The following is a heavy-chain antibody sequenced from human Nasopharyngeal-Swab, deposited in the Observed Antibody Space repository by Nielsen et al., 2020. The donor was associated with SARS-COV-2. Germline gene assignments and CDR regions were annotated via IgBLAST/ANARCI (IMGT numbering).Heavy chain of an antibody. CDR2: ISYDGSTK. V-gene: IGHV3-30-3*01. CDR3: ARGIIAAAED. Sequence: GGSLRLSCAASGFTFRDWWMHWVRQAPGKGLEWVAVISYDGSTKYYADSVKGRFTVSRDNSKNTLYLQMNSLRAEDTAVYYCARGIIAAAEDWGQGTLVTVSS. J-gene: IGHJ4*02. CDR1: GFTFRDWW. D-gene: IGHD6-13*01.